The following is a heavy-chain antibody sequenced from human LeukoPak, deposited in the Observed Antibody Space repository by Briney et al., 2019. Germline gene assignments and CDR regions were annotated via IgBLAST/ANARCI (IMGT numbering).Heavy chain of an antibody. CDR2: ISPYNGNT. CDR1: GYTFINYG. V-gene: IGHV1-18*01. Sequence: ASVKVSCKASGYTFINYGISWVRQAPGQGLEWMGWISPYNGNTNYAQKFQGRVTMTTDTSTSTTYMELESMTSDDTAVFYCTTDLARYYYGSGTSVIGSRWDYWGQGAPVTVSS. J-gene: IGHJ4*02. D-gene: IGHD3-10*01. CDR3: TTDLARYYYGSGTSVIGSRWDY.